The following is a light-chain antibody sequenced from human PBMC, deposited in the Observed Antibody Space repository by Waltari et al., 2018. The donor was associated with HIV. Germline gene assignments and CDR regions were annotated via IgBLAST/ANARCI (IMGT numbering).Light chain of an antibody. CDR1: SSAVGSSNY. CDR2: EIT. J-gene: IGLJ3*02. V-gene: IGLV2-8*01. Sequence: QSALTQPPSASGFPGQSVTLSCTGTSSAVGSSNYVAWYQQYPGKAPKLLIYEITKRPSGVPDRFSGSKSGNTASLTVSGLQAEDEADYYCSSSAGGDTLVFGGGTKLTVL. CDR3: SSSAGGDTLV.